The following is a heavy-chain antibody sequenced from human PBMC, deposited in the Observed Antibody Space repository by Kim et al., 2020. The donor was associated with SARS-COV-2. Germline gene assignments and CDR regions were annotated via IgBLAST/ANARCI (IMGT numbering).Heavy chain of an antibody. J-gene: IGHJ3*02. CDR2: ISGSGGST. V-gene: IGHV3-23*01. CDR3: AKAPKRDYYDSSGPKGYAFDI. Sequence: GGSLRLSCAASGFTFSSYAMSWVRQAPGKGLEWVSAISGSGGSTYYADSVKGRFTISRDNSKNTLYLQMNSLRAEDTAVYYCAKAPKRDYYDSSGPKGYAFDIWGQGTMVTVSS. D-gene: IGHD3-22*01. CDR1: GFTFSSYA.